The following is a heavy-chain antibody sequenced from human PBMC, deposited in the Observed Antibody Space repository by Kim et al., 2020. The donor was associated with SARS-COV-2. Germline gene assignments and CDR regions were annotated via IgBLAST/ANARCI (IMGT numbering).Heavy chain of an antibody. CDR1: GGTFSSYA. D-gene: IGHD3-22*01. J-gene: IGHJ4*02. Sequence: SVKVSCKASGGTFSSYAISWVRQAPGQGLEWMGGIIPIFGTANYAQKFQGRVTITADESTSTAYMELSSLRSEDTAVYYCASPYYYDSSGYYSPPFDYWGQGTLVTVSS. CDR3: ASPYYYDSSGYYSPPFDY. V-gene: IGHV1-69*13. CDR2: IIPIFGTA.